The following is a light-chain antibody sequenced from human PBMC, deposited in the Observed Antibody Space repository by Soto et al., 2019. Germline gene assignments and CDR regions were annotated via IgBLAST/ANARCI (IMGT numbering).Light chain of an antibody. CDR1: SSDVGGYNY. CDR2: EVS. V-gene: IGLV2-14*01. Sequence: QSVLTQPASVSGSPGQSITISCTGTSSDVGGYNYVSWYQQHPGKAPKLMIYEVSSRPSGVCYRFSASKSGNTASLTISGLQAEDGADYYCSSYTSSSTYVFGTGTKVTVL. CDR3: SSYTSSSTYV. J-gene: IGLJ1*01.